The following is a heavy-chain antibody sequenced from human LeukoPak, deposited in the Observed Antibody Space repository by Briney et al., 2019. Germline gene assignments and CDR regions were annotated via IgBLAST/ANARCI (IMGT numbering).Heavy chain of an antibody. CDR3: TRELLDAFDI. CDR1: GFTFSSYG. Sequence: PGGSLRLSCAASGFTFSSYGMHWVRHAPGKGLEWVAVISYDGSNKYYADSVKGRFTISRDNSKNTLYLQMNSLRAEDTAVYYCTRELLDAFDIWGQGTMVTVSS. J-gene: IGHJ3*02. CDR2: ISYDGSNK. D-gene: IGHD2-15*01. V-gene: IGHV3-30*03.